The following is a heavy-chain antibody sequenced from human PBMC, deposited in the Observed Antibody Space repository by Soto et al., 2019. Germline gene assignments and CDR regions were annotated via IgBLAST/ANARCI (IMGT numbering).Heavy chain of an antibody. CDR3: AKDSLRIYDFWSGTGNWFDP. Sequence: EVQLLESGGGLVQPGGSLRLSCAASGFTFPSYGMTWVRQSPGKGLEWVSSISGSAGSTYYADFVKGRFTISRDNSKNTVYLQMNSLRAEDTAVYYCAKDSLRIYDFWSGTGNWFDPWAREPWSPSPQ. V-gene: IGHV3-23*01. J-gene: IGHJ5*02. CDR1: GFTFPSYG. D-gene: IGHD3-3*01. CDR2: ISGSAGST.